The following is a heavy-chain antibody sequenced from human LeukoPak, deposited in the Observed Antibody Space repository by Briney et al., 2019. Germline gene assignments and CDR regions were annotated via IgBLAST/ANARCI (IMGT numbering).Heavy chain of an antibody. CDR2: FDPEDGET. D-gene: IGHD2-2*01. CDR3: ARGRYCSSTSCYGGDWFDP. V-gene: IGHV1-24*01. Sequence: ASVKVSCKVSGYTLTELSMHWVRQAPGKGLEWMGGFDPEDGETIYAQKFQGRVTMTRNTSISTAYMELSSLRSEDTAVYYCARGRYCSSTSCYGGDWFDPWGQGTLVTVSS. J-gene: IGHJ5*02. CDR1: GYTLTELS.